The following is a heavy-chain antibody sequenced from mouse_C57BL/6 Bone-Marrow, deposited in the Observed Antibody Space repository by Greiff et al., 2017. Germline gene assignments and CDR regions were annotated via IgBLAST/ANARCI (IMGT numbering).Heavy chain of an antibody. V-gene: IGHV8-8*01. D-gene: IGHD2-4*01. CDR2: IWWDDDK. J-gene: IGHJ3*01. CDR1: GFSLSTFGMG. Sequence: QVTLKVCGPGILQPSQTLSLTCSFSGFSLSTFGMGVGWIRQPSGKGLEWLAHIWWDDDKYYNPALKSRPTISKDTSKNQVVLKIANVDTADTATYNCARIAPYDYDERAWFAYWGQGTLVTVSA. CDR3: ARIAPYDYDERAWFAY.